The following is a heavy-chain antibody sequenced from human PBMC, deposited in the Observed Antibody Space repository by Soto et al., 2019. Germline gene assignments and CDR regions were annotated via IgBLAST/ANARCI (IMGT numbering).Heavy chain of an antibody. Sequence: SETLSLTCTVSGDSISSSSSYWGWIRQPPGKGLEWIGSIKYSGSTYNNPSLKSRVTISVDTSKNQFSLKLTSVTAADTAVYYYAKDSPLHASWGQGTLVPVSS. CDR2: IKYSGST. V-gene: IGHV4-39*02. J-gene: IGHJ4*02. D-gene: IGHD2-2*01. CDR3: AKDSPLHAS. CDR1: GDSISSSSSY.